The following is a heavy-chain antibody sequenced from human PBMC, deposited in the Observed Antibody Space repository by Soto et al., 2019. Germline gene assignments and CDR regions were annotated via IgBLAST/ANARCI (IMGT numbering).Heavy chain of an antibody. V-gene: IGHV1-8*01. CDR3: ARYSLAYCGGDCYDAFDI. CDR2: MNPNSGNT. CDR1: GYTFTSYD. Sequence: ASVKVSCKASGYTFTSYDINWVRQATGQGLEWMGWMNPNSGNTGYAQKFQGRVTMTRNTSISTAYMELSSLRSEDTAVYYCARYSLAYCGGDCYDAFDIWGQGTMVTVSS. J-gene: IGHJ3*02. D-gene: IGHD2-21*02.